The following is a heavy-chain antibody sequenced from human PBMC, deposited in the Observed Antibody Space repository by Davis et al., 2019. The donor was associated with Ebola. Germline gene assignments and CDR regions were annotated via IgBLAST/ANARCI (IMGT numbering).Heavy chain of an antibody. CDR1: GFTFSSYW. CDR3: ANGEGLYDYIWGSYRLIGYPFDY. V-gene: IGHV3-7*01. J-gene: IGHJ4*02. D-gene: IGHD3-16*02. CDR2: IKQDGSEK. Sequence: PGGSLRLSCAASGFTFSSYWMSWVRQAPGKGLEWVANIKQDGSEKYYVDSVKGRFTISRDNAKNSLYLQMNSLRAEDTAVYYCANGEGLYDYIWGSYRLIGYPFDYWGQGTLVTVSS.